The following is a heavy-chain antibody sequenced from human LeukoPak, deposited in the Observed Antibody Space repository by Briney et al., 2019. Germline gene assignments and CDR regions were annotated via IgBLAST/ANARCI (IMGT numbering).Heavy chain of an antibody. CDR1: GGSISSYY. D-gene: IGHD2-15*01. CDR3: ARTYCSGGSCHYDY. Sequence: SETLSLTCTVSGGSISSYYWSWIRQPPGKGLEWIACISYSGSTKYNPSLKSRVTISVDTSKNQLSLKLSSVTAADTAVYYCARTYCSGGSCHYDYWGQGTLVTVSS. V-gene: IGHV4-59*01. CDR2: ISYSGST. J-gene: IGHJ4*02.